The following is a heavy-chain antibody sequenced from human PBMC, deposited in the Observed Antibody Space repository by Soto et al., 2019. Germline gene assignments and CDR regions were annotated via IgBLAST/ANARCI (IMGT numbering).Heavy chain of an antibody. CDR3: ARSSDYGGNSDY. V-gene: IGHV4-39*01. J-gene: IGHJ4*02. CDR2: IYYSGST. D-gene: IGHD4-17*01. Sequence: SETLSLTCTVSGGSISSSSYYWGWIRQPPGKGLEWIGSIYYSGSTYYNLSLKSRVTISVDTSKNQFSLKLSSVTAADTAVYYCARSSDYGGNSDYWGQGTLVTVSS. CDR1: GGSISSSSYY.